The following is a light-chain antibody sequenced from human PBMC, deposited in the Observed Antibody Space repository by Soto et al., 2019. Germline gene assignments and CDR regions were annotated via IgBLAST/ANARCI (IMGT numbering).Light chain of an antibody. Sequence: IELTQSPGTLSLFRGERATLSCRASQYIDSNYLAWYQQMPGQAPRLLIYASYTRATGIPDRFSGSGSAADFTLTISRLEPEDFAVYYCQLYGESRYSFGQGTKLEIK. CDR2: ASY. CDR1: QYIDSNY. V-gene: IGKV3-20*01. J-gene: IGKJ2*01. CDR3: QLYGESRYS.